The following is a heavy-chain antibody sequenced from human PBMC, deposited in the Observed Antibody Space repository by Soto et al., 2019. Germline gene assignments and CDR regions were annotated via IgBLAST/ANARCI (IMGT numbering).Heavy chain of an antibody. CDR3: AKVFSGSTGEFDY. CDR1: GGSISSGDYY. CDR2: IYYSGST. D-gene: IGHD1-26*01. J-gene: IGHJ4*02. Sequence: SETLSLTXTVSGGSISSGDYYWSWIRQPPGKGLEWIGYIYYSGSTYYNPSLKSRVTISVDTSKNQFSLKLSSVTAADTAVYYCAKVFSGSTGEFDYWGQGTLVTVSS. V-gene: IGHV4-30-4*01.